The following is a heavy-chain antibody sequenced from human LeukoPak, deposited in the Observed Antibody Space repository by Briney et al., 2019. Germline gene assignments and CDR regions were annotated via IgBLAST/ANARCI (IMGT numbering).Heavy chain of an antibody. Sequence: GGSLRLSCAASGFTFSSYAMHWVRQAPGKGLEWVAVISYDGSNKYHADSVKGRFTISRDNSKNTLYLQMNSLRAEDTAVYYCAKDSGSGLDPCDYWGQGTLVTVSS. D-gene: IGHD6-19*01. CDR2: ISYDGSNK. CDR3: AKDSGSGLDPCDY. V-gene: IGHV3-30-3*01. J-gene: IGHJ4*02. CDR1: GFTFSSYA.